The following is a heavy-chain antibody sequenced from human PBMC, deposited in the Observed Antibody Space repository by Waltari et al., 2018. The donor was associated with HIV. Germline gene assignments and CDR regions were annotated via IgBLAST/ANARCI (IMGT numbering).Heavy chain of an antibody. V-gene: IGHV3-33*06. J-gene: IGHJ4*02. Sequence: QVQLMESGGGVVQTGRSLRLSCAAAGFTFGSYGMPGVRQAPGKGLEWVAVIWYDGSNKYYADSVKGRFTISRDNSKNTLYLQMNSLRAEDTAMYYCAKDLSSSSSLGVGYWGQGTLVTVSS. D-gene: IGHD6-6*01. CDR1: GFTFGSYG. CDR2: IWYDGSNK. CDR3: AKDLSSSSSLGVGY.